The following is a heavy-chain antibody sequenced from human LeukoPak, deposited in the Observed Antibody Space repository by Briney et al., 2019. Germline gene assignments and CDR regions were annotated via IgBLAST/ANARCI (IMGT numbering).Heavy chain of an antibody. CDR3: ARLVGSSWYHEVLFGRDY. J-gene: IGHJ4*02. Sequence: PSETLSLTCAVSGGSISSSSYYWGWIRQPPGKGLEWIGTIHYRGNTYYNPSLKSRVAISVDTSKNQFSLKLTSVTAADTAMYYCARLVGSSWYHEVLFGRDYWGQGTLVTVPS. CDR2: IHYRGNT. V-gene: IGHV4-39*01. D-gene: IGHD6-13*01. CDR1: GGSISSSSYY.